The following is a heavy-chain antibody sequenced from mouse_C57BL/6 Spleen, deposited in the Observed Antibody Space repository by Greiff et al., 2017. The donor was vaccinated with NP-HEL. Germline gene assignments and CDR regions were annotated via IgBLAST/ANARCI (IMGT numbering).Heavy chain of an antibody. V-gene: IGHV5-4*01. Sequence: EVKLQESGGGLVKPGGSLKLSCAASGFTFSSYAMSWVRQTPEKRLEWVATISDGGSYTYYPDNVKGRFTISRDHAKNNLYLQMSHLKSEDTAMYYCARERTGTRAMDYWGQGTSVTVSS. J-gene: IGHJ4*01. CDR1: GFTFSSYA. D-gene: IGHD4-1*01. CDR2: ISDGGSYT. CDR3: ARERTGTRAMDY.